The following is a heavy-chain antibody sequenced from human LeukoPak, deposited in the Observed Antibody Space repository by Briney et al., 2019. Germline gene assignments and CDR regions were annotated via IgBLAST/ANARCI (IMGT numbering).Heavy chain of an antibody. D-gene: IGHD2-15*01. V-gene: IGHV3-53*01. CDR2: IYSGGST. Sequence: RGSLRLSCTASGFIASSNYMSWVRQAPGKGLEWVSLIYSGGSTYYADSVMGRSTISRDKPNNTLYLQMNSLRAEDTAVYYCATGGRSGVAFESWGQGTLVTVSS. CDR1: GFIASSNY. CDR3: ATGGRSGVAFES. J-gene: IGHJ4*02.